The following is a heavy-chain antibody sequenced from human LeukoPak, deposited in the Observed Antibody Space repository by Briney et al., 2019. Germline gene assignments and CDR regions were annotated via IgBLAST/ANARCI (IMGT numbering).Heavy chain of an antibody. CDR2: VSYDGSNE. D-gene: IGHD3-3*01. J-gene: IGHJ6*03. CDR1: GFTFSSYA. Sequence: GGSLRLSCAASGFTFSSYAMHWVRQAPGKGLEWVAVVSYDGSNEYYADSVKGRFTISRDNSKNTLYLQTNSLIPEDTAVYYCARADDPTYYYMDVWGKGTTVTVSS. CDR3: ARADDPTYYYMDV. V-gene: IGHV3-30*04.